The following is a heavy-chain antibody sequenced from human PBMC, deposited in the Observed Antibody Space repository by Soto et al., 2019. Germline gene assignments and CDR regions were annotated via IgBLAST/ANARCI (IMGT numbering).Heavy chain of an antibody. CDR1: GGSISSSSYY. CDR2: IYYSGST. J-gene: IGHJ4*02. Sequence: QLQLQESGPGLVKPSETLSLTCTVSGGSISSSSYYWGWIRQPPGKGLEWIGGIYYSGSTYYNPFRKCRVTLCVHTSKNHLSLRLSSVTAADTAVYYCARGTSIAARRGGFDYWGQGTRVTASS. D-gene: IGHD6-6*01. V-gene: IGHV4-39*02. CDR3: ARGTSIAARRGGFDY.